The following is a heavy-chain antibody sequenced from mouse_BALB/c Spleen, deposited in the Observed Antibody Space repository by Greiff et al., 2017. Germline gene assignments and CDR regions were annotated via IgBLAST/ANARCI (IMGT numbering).Heavy chain of an antibody. Sequence: VQLQQSGPVLVKPGASVKMSCKASGYTFTSSVMPWVKQKPGQGLEWIGYINPYNDGTKYNEKFKGKSTLTSDKSSSTAYMELSSLTSEDSAVYYCARSRDWYIEDWGEGTTVTVSS. J-gene: IGHJ1*01. V-gene: IGHV1-14*01. CDR1: GYTFTSSV. CDR3: ARSRDWYIED. CDR2: INPYNDGT.